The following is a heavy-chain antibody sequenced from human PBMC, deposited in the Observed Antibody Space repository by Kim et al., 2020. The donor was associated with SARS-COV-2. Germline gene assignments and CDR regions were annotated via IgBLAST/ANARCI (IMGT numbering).Heavy chain of an antibody. V-gene: IGHV5-51*01. J-gene: IGHJ3*02. CDR3: ASHENDAFDI. Sequence: TRYSPSFQGQVTISADKSISTAYLQWSSLKASDTAMYYCASHENDAFDIWGQGTMVTVSS. CDR2: T.